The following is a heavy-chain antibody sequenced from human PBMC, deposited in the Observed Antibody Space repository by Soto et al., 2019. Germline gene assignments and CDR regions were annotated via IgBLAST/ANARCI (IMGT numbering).Heavy chain of an antibody. D-gene: IGHD6-19*01. CDR3: ARLYSSGWYDFDY. J-gene: IGHJ4*02. CDR1: GVSISSSTYY. V-gene: IGHV4-39*07. Sequence: SETLSLTCTVSGVSISSSTYYWGWIGQPPGKGLEWIGEIYHSGSTNYNPSLKSRVTISVDKSKNQFSLKLSSVTAADTAVYYCARLYSSGWYDFDYWGQGTLVTVSS. CDR2: IYHSGST.